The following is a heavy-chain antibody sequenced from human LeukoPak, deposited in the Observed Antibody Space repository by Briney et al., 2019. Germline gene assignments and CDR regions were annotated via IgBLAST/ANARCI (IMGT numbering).Heavy chain of an antibody. J-gene: IGHJ4*02. V-gene: IGHV5-51*01. D-gene: IGHD4-17*01. CDR2: IRPMNSDV. CDR1: GYNFNTYW. CDR3: ASRPFETTVVPWDFY. Sequence: GESLKISCKGSGYNFNTYWVAWVRQLPGKGLEWMGIIRPMNSDVRYSPSFQGQVAISADRSINTAYLQWSSLTASDTTMYYCASRPFETTVVPWDFYWGQGTQVTVSS.